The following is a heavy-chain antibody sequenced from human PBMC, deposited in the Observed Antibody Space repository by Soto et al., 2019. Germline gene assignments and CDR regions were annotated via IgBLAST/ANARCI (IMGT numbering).Heavy chain of an antibody. CDR3: ARANDYRNSYYSSGMDV. V-gene: IGHV4-59*01. Sequence: SETQSLPCTVAGGTSVSYDGSWIRQPPGKGLEWIGYIYYSGSTNYNPSLKSRVTISVDTSKNQFSLKLSSVTAADTAVYYCARANDYRNSYYSSGMDVCGQGTTVTVSS. D-gene: IGHD4-4*01. J-gene: IGHJ6*02. CDR1: GGTSVSYD. CDR2: IYYSGST.